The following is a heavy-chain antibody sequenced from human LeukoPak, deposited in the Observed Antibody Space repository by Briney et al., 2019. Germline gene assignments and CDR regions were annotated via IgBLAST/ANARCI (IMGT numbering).Heavy chain of an antibody. J-gene: IGHJ6*03. CDR3: ARDPYSGNYGAYYYYYMDV. D-gene: IGHD1-26*01. Sequence: GGSLRLSCAASGFTFSDYYMSWIRQAPGKALEWVSYVSSGSSTIYYADSVKGRFTISRDNAKSSLYLQMDSLRAEDTAVYYCARDPYSGNYGAYYYYYMDVWGKGTTVTISS. V-gene: IGHV3-11*04. CDR2: VSSGSSTI. CDR1: GFTFSDYY.